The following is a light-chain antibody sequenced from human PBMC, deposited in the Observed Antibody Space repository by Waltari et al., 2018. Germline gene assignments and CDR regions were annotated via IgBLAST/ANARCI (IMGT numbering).Light chain of an antibody. V-gene: IGKV4-1*01. Sequence: DIVMTQSPDSLAVSLGERATINCKSSQSVLYSSNNKNNLAWYQQKPGQPPKLRIYRASTRESGVPDRFIGSGSGTDFTLTISSLQAEDVAVYYCQQYYSTPAFGQGTKVEIK. CDR1: QSVLYSSNNKNN. J-gene: IGKJ1*01. CDR2: RAS. CDR3: QQYYSTPA.